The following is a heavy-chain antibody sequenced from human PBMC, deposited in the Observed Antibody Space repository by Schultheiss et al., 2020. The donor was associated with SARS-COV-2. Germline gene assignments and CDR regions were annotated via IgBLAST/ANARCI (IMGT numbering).Heavy chain of an antibody. CDR2: INHSGST. V-gene: IGHV4-34*01. CDR3: ARGSGSPTHFDY. Sequence: SETLSLTCAVYGGSFSGYYWSWIRQPPGKGLEWIGEINHSGSTNYNPSLKSRVTISVDTSKNQFSLKLSSVTAADTAVYYCARGSGSPTHFDYWGQGTLVTVSS. J-gene: IGHJ4*02. D-gene: IGHD3-10*01. CDR1: GGSFSGYY.